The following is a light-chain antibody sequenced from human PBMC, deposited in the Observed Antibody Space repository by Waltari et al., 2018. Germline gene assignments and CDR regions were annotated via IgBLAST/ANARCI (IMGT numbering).Light chain of an antibody. CDR2: DVS. J-gene: IGLJ2*01. CDR1: SSDVGGYNY. V-gene: IGLV2-11*01. CDR3: CSYAGSSRV. Sequence: QSALTQPRSVSGSPGQSVPISCTGPSSDVGGYNYVSWYQQHPGKAPKPMIYDVSKRPSGVPDRFSGSKSGNTASLTISGLQAEDEADYYCCSYAGSSRVFGGGTKLTVL.